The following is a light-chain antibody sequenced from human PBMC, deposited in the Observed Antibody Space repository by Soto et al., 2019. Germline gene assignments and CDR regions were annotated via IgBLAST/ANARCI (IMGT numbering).Light chain of an antibody. CDR1: QSVSSN. J-gene: IGKJ1*01. Sequence: EIEVTQSPATLSVSPEERATLSCRASQSVSSNLAWYQQKPGQAPRLLIYGASTRATGIPARFSGSGSGTEFTLTISSLQSEDFAVYNCQQYNNWPRTFGQGTKVEIK. CDR2: GAS. V-gene: IGKV3-15*01. CDR3: QQYNNWPRT.